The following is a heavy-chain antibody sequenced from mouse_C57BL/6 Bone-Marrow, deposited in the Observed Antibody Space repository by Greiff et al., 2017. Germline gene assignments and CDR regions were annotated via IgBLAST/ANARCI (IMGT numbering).Heavy chain of an antibody. CDR3: AIHDYDWFAY. CDR1: GYTFTSYW. Sequence: QVQLQQPGAELVKPGASVKVSCKASGYTFTSYWMHWVKQRPGQGLEWIGRIHPSDSDTNYNQKFKGKATLTVDKSSSTAYMQLSSLTSEYAAVYYWAIHDYDWFAYWGQGTLVTVSA. D-gene: IGHD2-4*01. J-gene: IGHJ3*01. V-gene: IGHV1-74*01. CDR2: IHPSDSDT.